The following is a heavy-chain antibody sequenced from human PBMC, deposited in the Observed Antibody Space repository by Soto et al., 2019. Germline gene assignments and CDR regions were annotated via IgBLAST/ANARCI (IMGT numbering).Heavy chain of an antibody. V-gene: IGHV4-39*01. CDR2: IYYSGST. Sequence: SETLSLTCTVSGGSISSSSYYWGWIRQPPGKGLEWIGSIYYSGSTYYNPSLKSRVTISVDTSKNQFSLKLSSVPAADTAVYYCARPLSNYYYYYGMDVWGQGTTVTVSS. D-gene: IGHD4-4*01. CDR1: GGSISSSSYY. J-gene: IGHJ6*02. CDR3: ARPLSNYYYYYGMDV.